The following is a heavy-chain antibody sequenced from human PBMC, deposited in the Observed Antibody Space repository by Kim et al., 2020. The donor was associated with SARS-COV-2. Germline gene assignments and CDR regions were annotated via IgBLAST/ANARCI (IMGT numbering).Heavy chain of an antibody. CDR3: TASIVVVTTTDWYFDL. Sequence: GGSLRLSCAASGFTFSGSAMHWVRQASGKGLEWVGRIRSNTNSYATAYAASVKGRFTISRDDSKNTAYLQMNSLKTEDTAVYYCTASIVVVTTTDWYFDLWGRGTLVTVSS. CDR1: GFTFSGSA. J-gene: IGHJ2*01. D-gene: IGHD2-21*02. V-gene: IGHV3-73*01. CDR2: IRSNTNSYAT.